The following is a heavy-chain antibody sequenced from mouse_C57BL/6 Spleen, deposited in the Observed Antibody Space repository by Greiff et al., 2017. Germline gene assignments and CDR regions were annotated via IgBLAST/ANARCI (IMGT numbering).Heavy chain of an antibody. Sequence: VKLMESGAELVKPGASVQISCKASGYAFSSSWLNWVKQRPGKGLAWIGQIYPGDGDPNYNGKFKGKATLTADKSSSTAYMQLSSLTSEVSAVYFCARDTTVVDDVWGTGATVTVSS. CDR3: ARDTTVVDDV. J-gene: IGHJ1*03. D-gene: IGHD1-1*01. CDR1: GYAFSSSW. CDR2: IYPGDGDP. V-gene: IGHV1-80*01.